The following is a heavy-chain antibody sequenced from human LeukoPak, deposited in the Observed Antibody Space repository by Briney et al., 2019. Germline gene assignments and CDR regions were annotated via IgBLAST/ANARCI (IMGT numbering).Heavy chain of an antibody. CDR1: GFIFSSYW. CDR3: ARDGRRTHYDILAGPLFDY. D-gene: IGHD3-9*01. J-gene: IGHJ4*02. CDR2: INTDGSST. V-gene: IGHV3-74*01. Sequence: PGGSLRLSCAASGFIFSSYWMHWVRHAPGKGLAWVSRINTDGSSTSYADSVKGRFTISRDNAKNSLYLQMNSLRAEDTAVYYCARDGRRTHYDILAGPLFDYWGQGTLVTVSS.